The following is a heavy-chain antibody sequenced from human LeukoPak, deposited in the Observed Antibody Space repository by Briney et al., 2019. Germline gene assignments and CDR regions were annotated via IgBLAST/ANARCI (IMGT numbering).Heavy chain of an antibody. J-gene: IGHJ4*02. CDR1: GFTFSSYA. Sequence: PGGSLRLSCAASGFTFSSYAMSWVRQTPGKGLEWVSAISGSDGSTYYADSVKGRFTISRDNSKNTLYLQMNGLRAEDTAVYYCAKVQSNGYSSFDYWGQGTLVTVSS. V-gene: IGHV3-23*01. D-gene: IGHD3-22*01. CDR2: ISGSDGST. CDR3: AKVQSNGYSSFDY.